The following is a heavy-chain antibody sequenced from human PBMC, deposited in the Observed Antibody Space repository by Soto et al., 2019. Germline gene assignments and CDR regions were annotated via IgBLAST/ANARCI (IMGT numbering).Heavy chain of an antibody. J-gene: IGHJ4*02. D-gene: IGHD3-16*01. CDR3: AAGKSLGY. CDR1: GFTFSDYW. CDR2: IKQDGSEK. Sequence: GGSLRLSCVASGFTFSDYWMSWVRQAPGKGLEWVANIKQDGSEKHYVDSVKGRFTISRDNAKNSLNLQMNSLRVEDAAVYYCAAGKSLGYWGQGILVTVSS. V-gene: IGHV3-7*01.